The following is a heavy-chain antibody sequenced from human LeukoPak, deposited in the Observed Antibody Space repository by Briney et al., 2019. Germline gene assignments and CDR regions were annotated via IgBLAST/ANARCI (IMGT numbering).Heavy chain of an antibody. CDR2: INFSGHT. D-gene: IGHD5-12*01. CDR1: PYVFSDGYY. CDR3: ARQVATKGEWAFDI. Sequence: SETLSLTCSVSPYVFSDGYYWGWIRQSPGKGLEWIGSINFSGHTYYNPSLKSRVTISIDMSRNQFSLRLSSVTATDTAVYYCARQVATKGEWAFDIWGQGTMVIASS. J-gene: IGHJ3*02. V-gene: IGHV4-38-2*02.